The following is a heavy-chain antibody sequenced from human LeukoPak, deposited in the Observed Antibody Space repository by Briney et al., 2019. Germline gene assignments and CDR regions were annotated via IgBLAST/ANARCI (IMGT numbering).Heavy chain of an antibody. Sequence: SETLSLTCAVYGGSFSGYYWSWIRQPPGKGLEWIGEINHSGSTNYNPSLKSRVTISVDTSKNQFSLRLSSVTAADTAVYYCARHQGGPGELYVDDCGQGTRVTVTS. D-gene: IGHD3-10*01. V-gene: IGHV4-34*01. CDR2: INHSGST. J-gene: IGHJ4*02. CDR1: GGSFSGYY. CDR3: ARHQGGPGELYVDD.